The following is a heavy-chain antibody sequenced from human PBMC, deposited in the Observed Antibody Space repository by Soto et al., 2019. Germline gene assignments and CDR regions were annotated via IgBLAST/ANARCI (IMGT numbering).Heavy chain of an antibody. D-gene: IGHD2-15*01. CDR1: GYTFTSYG. V-gene: IGHV1-18*04. CDR3: ARFSGGSYNTYYFYYGMDV. J-gene: IGHJ6*02. CDR2: ISAYNGNT. Sequence: GASVKVSCKASGYTFTSYGISWVRQAPGQGLDWMGWISAYNGNTKYAQDLQGRVTMTTDTSTSIAYMELRSLRSDDTAMYYCARFSGGSYNTYYFYYGMDVWGQGTTVTVSS.